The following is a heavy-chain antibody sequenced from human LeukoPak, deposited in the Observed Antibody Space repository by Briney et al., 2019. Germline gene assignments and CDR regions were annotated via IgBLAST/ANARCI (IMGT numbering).Heavy chain of an antibody. CDR2: INPNSGGT. Sequence: GASVKVSCKASGYTFCGYYMHWVRQAPGQGLEWMGWINPNSGGTNYAQKFQGRVTMTRDTSISTAYMELNRLRSDDTAVYYCARGRVVVPATLTYWGQGTLVTVSS. CDR3: ARGRVVVPATLTY. V-gene: IGHV1-2*02. J-gene: IGHJ4*02. D-gene: IGHD2-2*01. CDR1: GYTFCGYY.